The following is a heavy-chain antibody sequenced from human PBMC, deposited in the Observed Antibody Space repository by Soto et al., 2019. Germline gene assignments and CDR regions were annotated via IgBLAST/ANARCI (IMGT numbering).Heavy chain of an antibody. CDR2: ISGSGGST. CDR1: GFTFSSYA. CDR3: AKDYRDIVLMVSAYYYYMDV. J-gene: IGHJ6*03. D-gene: IGHD2-8*01. V-gene: IGHV3-23*01. Sequence: GGSLRLSCAASGFTFSSYAMSWVRQAPGKGLEWVSAISGSGGSTYYADSVKGRFTISRDNSKNTLYLQMNSLRAEDTAVYYCAKDYRDIVLMVSAYYYYMDVWGKGTTVTVSS.